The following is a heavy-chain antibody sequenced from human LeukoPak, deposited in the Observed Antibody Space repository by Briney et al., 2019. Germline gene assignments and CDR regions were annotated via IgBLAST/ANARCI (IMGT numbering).Heavy chain of an antibody. D-gene: IGHD2-8*02. J-gene: IGHJ5*02. V-gene: IGHV1-69*05. CDR1: GGTFSSYA. CDR2: IIPIFGTA. Sequence: ASVKVSCKASGGTFSSYAISWVRRAPGQGLEWMGGIIPIFGTANYAQKLQGRVTMTTDTSTSTAYMELRSLRSDDTAVYYCARVTILVATGTDWFDPWGQGTLVTVSS. CDR3: ARVTILVATGTDWFDP.